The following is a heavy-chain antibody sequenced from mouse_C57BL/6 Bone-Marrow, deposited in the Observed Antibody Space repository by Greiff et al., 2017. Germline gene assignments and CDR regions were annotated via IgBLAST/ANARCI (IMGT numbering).Heavy chain of an antibody. CDR3: ARGAY. V-gene: IGHV1-80*01. CDR2: IFPGDGDT. J-gene: IGHJ3*01. Sequence: VQLQQSGAELVKPGASVKISCKASGYAFSSYWMNWVKQRPGKGLGWIGQIFPGDGDTTYNGKFKGKATLTAEKSSSTAYMQLRSLTSEDSAVYFCARGAYWGQGTLVTVSA. CDR1: GYAFSSYW.